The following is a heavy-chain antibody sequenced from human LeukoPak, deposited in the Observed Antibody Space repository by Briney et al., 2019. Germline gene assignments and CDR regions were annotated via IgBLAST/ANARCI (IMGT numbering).Heavy chain of an antibody. CDR3: ARLRIVVVITMYIDY. J-gene: IGHJ4*02. CDR2: INHSGST. D-gene: IGHD3-22*01. Sequence: SETLSLTCAVYGGSFSGYYWSWIRQPPGKGLEWIGEINHSGSTNYNPSLKSRVTISVDTSKNQFSLKLSSVTAADTAVYYCARLRIVVVITMYIDYWGQGTLVTVSS. V-gene: IGHV4-34*01. CDR1: GGSFSGYY.